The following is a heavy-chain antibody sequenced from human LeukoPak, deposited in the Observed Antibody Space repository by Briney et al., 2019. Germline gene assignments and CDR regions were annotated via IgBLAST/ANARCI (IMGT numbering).Heavy chain of an antibody. CDR2: ISAYNGNT. D-gene: IGHD3-10*01. Sequence: ASVKVSCKASGYTFTSYGISWVRQAPGQGLEWMGWISAYNGNTNYAQKLQGRVTMTTDTSTSTAYMELRSLRSDDTAVYYCARDHLWFGELFDLFDYWGQGTLVTVSS. V-gene: IGHV1-18*01. J-gene: IGHJ4*02. CDR1: GYTFTSYG. CDR3: ARDHLWFGELFDLFDY.